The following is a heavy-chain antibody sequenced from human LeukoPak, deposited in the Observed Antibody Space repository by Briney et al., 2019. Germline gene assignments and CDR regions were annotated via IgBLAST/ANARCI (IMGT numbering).Heavy chain of an antibody. CDR2: MNPNSGNT. J-gene: IGHJ4*02. D-gene: IGHD2-21*02. CDR3: ARVFCSGGDCYRYFDY. CDR1: GYMFTSYD. V-gene: IGHV1-8*01. Sequence: ASVKVSCKASGYMFTSYDINWVRPATGQGLEWMGWMNPNSGNTGFGQKFQGRVTMTRDTSISTAYMELSSLRSEDTAVYYCARVFCSGGDCYRYFDYWGQGTLVTVSS.